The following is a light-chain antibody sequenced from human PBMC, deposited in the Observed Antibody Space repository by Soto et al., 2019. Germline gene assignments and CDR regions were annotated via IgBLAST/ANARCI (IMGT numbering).Light chain of an antibody. CDR3: QRYDSLRT. CDR2: GAS. CDR1: QSVRSNY. V-gene: IGKV3-20*01. J-gene: IGKJ1*01. Sequence: EIVLTPSPGTLSLSPGERATLSCRASQSVRSNYLAWYQQKPGQAPRLLIYGASSRATGIPDRFSGSGSGTDFTLTITRLEPEDFAMYYCQRYDSLRTFGQGTKVDIK.